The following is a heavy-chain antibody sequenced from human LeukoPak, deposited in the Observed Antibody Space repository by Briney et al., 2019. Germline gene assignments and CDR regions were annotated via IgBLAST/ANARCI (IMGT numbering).Heavy chain of an antibody. D-gene: IGHD4/OR15-4a*01. J-gene: IGHJ4*02. CDR3: ARGPAYGARCDYLDY. V-gene: IGHV3-7*01. CDR2: IKKDGSEK. CDR1: GFTFSDHW. Sequence: PGGSLRLSCTASGFTFSDHWMSWVRQVPGKGLEWVADIKKDGSEKNEVDSVRGRFTISRDNAKNSLYLKINSLTAEDTAIYYCARGPAYGARCDYLDYWGQGTLVTVSS.